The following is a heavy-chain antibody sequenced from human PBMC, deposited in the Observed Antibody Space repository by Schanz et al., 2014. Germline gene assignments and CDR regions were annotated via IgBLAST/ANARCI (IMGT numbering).Heavy chain of an antibody. CDR1: GYTFTAYG. Sequence: VQSVHSGTEVQKLGASVKVSCQTSGYTFTAYGINWVRQAPGQGLEWIGWISAQTGDTRYAQKMQGRVTITRDVSSTAAFVELRSLRYDDTAVYYCARGGYSSGWYDRDIAHFDYWGQGTLVTVSS. CDR3: ARGGYSSGWYDRDIAHFDY. V-gene: IGHV1-18*01. J-gene: IGHJ4*02. CDR2: ISAQTGDT. D-gene: IGHD6-19*01.